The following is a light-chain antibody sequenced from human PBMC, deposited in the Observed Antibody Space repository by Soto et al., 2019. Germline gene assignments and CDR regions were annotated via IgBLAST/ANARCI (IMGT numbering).Light chain of an antibody. CDR2: DSS. CDR3: QQRSNWPRT. CDR1: QSVSSY. V-gene: IGKV3-11*01. Sequence: EIVLTQSPATLSLSPGERATLSCRACQSVSSYLAWYRQKPGQAPRLLIYDSSNRATGIPARFSGSGSGTDFTLTISSLEPEDFAVYYCQQRSNWPRTFGQGTKLEIK. J-gene: IGKJ2*01.